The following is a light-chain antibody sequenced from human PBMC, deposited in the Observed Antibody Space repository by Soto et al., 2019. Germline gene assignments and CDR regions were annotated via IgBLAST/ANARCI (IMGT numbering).Light chain of an antibody. Sequence: IVMTQSPLSLPVTPGEPASISCRSSQSLLHSNGYTYLDWYLQRPGQSPQLLIYLVSNRASRVPDRFSGSGSGTDFTLKISRVEAEDVGVYYCMQALQTGFTFGPGTKVDIK. CDR3: MQALQTGFT. CDR2: LVS. J-gene: IGKJ3*01. V-gene: IGKV2-28*01. CDR1: QSLLHSNGYTY.